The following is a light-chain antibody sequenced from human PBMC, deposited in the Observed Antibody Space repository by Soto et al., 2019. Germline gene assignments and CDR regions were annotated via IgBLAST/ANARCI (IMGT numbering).Light chain of an antibody. J-gene: IGLJ3*02. CDR2: EVT. CDR1: STDVGIYNY. V-gene: IGLV2-14*01. CDR3: SSYTISSTWV. Sequence: QSVLTQPASVSGSTGQSITISCTGTSTDVGIYNYVSWYQQHPGKAPKLMIYEVTNRPSGVSDRFSGSKSDNTASLTISGLQAEDEADYYCSSYTISSTWVFGGGTKLTVL.